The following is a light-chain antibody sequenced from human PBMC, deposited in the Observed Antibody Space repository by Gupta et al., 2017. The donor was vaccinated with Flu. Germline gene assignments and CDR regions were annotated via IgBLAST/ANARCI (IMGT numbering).Light chain of an antibody. J-gene: IGKJ2*04. V-gene: IGKV2-40*01. Sequence: DIVLTQTPLILTVTPGDPAAMSCRSGQNLFDPDDGNTYLDRSLQKPGQSPQLLIYTLSYRASGVPDRFSASGSGTEFTLKISNVEADDVGVYYCMQRRQFPSSSFGQGTKLEIK. CDR3: MQRRQFPSSS. CDR1: QNLFDPDDGNTY. CDR2: TLS.